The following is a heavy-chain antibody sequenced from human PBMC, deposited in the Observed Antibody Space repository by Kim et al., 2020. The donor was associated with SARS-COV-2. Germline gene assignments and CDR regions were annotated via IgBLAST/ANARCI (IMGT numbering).Heavy chain of an antibody. CDR2: INPSGGST. Sequence: ASVKVSCKASGYTFTSYYMHWVRQAPGQGLEWMGIINPSGGSTSYAQKFQGRVTMTRDTSTSTVYMELSSLRSEDTAVYYCASGNSGSYNYMYYYYYYGMDVWGQGTTVTVSS. CDR3: ASGNSGSYNYMYYYYYYGMDV. D-gene: IGHD1-26*01. V-gene: IGHV1-46*01. CDR1: GYTFTSYY. J-gene: IGHJ6*02.